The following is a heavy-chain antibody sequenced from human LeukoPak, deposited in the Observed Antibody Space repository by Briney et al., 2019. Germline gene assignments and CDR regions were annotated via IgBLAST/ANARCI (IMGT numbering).Heavy chain of an antibody. Sequence: SETLSLTCTVSGGSISSSSYYWGWIRQPPRKGLEWIGSIYYSGSTCYNPSLKSRVTISVDTSKNQFSLKLSSVTAADTAVYYCARGGVEMATIYYFDYWGQGTLVTVSS. J-gene: IGHJ4*02. D-gene: IGHD5-24*01. CDR2: IYYSGST. V-gene: IGHV4-39*07. CDR3: ARGGVEMATIYYFDY. CDR1: GGSISSSSYY.